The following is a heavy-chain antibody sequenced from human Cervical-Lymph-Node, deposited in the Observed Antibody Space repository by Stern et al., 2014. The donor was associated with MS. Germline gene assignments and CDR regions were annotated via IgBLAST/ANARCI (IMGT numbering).Heavy chain of an antibody. D-gene: IGHD2-15*01. V-gene: IGHV3-30-3*01. CDR1: GFTFSDYA. Sequence: QVQLVQSGGGVVQPGRSLRLSCAASGFTFSDYAMNWVRQAPGKGLEWVAVISYVGGKKKYVHPVQGRFTISTATSKTPLYVQMNSLRAEDTAVYYCAREECSGDSCRGMDVWGQGATVTVSS. J-gene: IGHJ6*02. CDR2: ISYVGGKK. CDR3: AREECSGDSCRGMDV.